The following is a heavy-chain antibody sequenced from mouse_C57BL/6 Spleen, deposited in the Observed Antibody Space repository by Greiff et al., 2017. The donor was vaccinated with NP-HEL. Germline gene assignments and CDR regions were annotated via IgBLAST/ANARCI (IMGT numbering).Heavy chain of an antibody. CDR1: GYTFTDYY. J-gene: IGHJ4*01. Sequence: EVQLQQSGPELVKPGASVKISCKASGYTFTDYYMNWVKQSHGKSLEWIGDINPNNGGTSYNQKFKGKATLTVDKSSSTAYMELRSLPSEDSAVYYCARRPLYYGLEDYAMDYWGQGTSVTVSS. D-gene: IGHD2-1*01. CDR3: ARRPLYYGLEDYAMDY. CDR2: INPNNGGT. V-gene: IGHV1-26*01.